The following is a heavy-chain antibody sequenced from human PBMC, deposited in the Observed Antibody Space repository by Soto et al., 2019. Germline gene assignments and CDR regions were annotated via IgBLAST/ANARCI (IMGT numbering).Heavy chain of an antibody. D-gene: IGHD6-13*01. CDR2: INAGNGNT. J-gene: IGHJ6*02. V-gene: IGHV1-3*01. Sequence: GAAVKVSCKASADTFTSYVIPRVLQAPGQTLEWMGWINAGNGNTKYSQNFQGRVTITRDASASTVYMELSSLRSQDTAVYYCATSTIDTSTWKQYFYGMDVWGQGSTVTDSS. CDR1: ADTFTSYV. CDR3: ATSTIDTSTWKQYFYGMDV.